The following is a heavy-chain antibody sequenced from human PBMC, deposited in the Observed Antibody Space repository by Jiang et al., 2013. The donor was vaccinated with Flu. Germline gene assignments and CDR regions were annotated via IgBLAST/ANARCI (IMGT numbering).Heavy chain of an antibody. CDR1: GGSMKNYY. CDR3: ARHIDSANWSFGY. D-gene: IGHD1-1*01. Sequence: LLKPSETLSLTCTVSGGSMKNYYWSWVRQAPREGTGVDWIYLSQWEHQLQPLLKSRVTMSVDTSKNQFSLKLSSVTAADTAVYFCARHIDSANWSFGYWGQGTLVTVSS. V-gene: IGHV4-59*08. J-gene: IGHJ4*02. CDR2: LSQWEH.